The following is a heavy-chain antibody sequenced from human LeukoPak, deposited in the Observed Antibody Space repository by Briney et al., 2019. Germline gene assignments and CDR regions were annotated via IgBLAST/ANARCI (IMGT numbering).Heavy chain of an antibody. J-gene: IGHJ4*02. CDR3: ARQREYSGSQSFDF. Sequence: GESLKISCQGSGYSFTSYWIAWVRQMPGKGLEWMGIIYPGDSDTRYSPSFQGQVTISIDKSISTAYLQWSSLKASGTAMYYCARQREYSGSQSFDFWGQGTVVTVSS. D-gene: IGHD1-26*01. CDR1: GYSFTSYW. V-gene: IGHV5-51*01. CDR2: IYPGDSDT.